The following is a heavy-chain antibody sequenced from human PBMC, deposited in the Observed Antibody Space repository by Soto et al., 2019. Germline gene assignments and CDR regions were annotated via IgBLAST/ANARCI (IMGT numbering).Heavy chain of an antibody. CDR3: ARDGITLAGSFDY. CDR2: ISAYNGNR. J-gene: IGHJ4*02. CDR1: GYTFFNYG. Sequence: QVQLVQSGAEVKKPGASVKVSCKASGYTFFNYGISWVRQAPGKGLEWMGWISAYNGNRIYAGKFQGRATMTTETSTSTAYMELRSLRSDDTAVYYCARDGITLAGSFDYWGQGTLVTVSS. D-gene: IGHD6-19*01. V-gene: IGHV1-18*01.